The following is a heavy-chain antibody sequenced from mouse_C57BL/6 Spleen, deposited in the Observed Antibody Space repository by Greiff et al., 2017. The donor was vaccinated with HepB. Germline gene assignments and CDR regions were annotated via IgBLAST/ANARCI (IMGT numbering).Heavy chain of an antibody. V-gene: IGHV1-54*01. CDR3: ARSGAYPAV. J-gene: IGHJ1*03. CDR2: INPGSGGT. Sequence: VKLQQSGAELVRPGTSVKVSCKASGYAFTNYLIEWVKQRPGQGLEWIGVINPGSGGTNYNEKFKGKATLTADKSSSTAYMQLSSLTSEDSAVYFCARSGAYPAVWGTGTTVTVSS. CDR1: GYAFTNYL. D-gene: IGHD6-5*01.